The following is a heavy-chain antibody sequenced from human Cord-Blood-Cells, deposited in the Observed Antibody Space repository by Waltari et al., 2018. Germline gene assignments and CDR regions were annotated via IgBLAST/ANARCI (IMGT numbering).Heavy chain of an antibody. Sequence: TLTELSMHWVRQAPGKGLEWMGGFDPEDGETIYAQKFQGRVTMTEDTSTDTAYMELSSLRSEDTAVYYCATGAVRWRWFDPWGQGTLVTVSS. D-gene: IGHD3-10*01. CDR2: FDPEDGET. V-gene: IGHV1-24*01. J-gene: IGHJ5*02. CDR1: TLTELS. CDR3: ATGAVRWRWFDP.